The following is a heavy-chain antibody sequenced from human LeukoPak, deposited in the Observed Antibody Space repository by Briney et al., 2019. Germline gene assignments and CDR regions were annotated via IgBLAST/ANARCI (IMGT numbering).Heavy chain of an antibody. J-gene: IGHJ4*02. Sequence: PGGSLRLSCAASGFTFSSYWMHWVRQAPGKGLVWVSRMNNDGSSTTYADSVKGRFTISRDNAKNTLYLQMNSLRAEDTAVYYCARADGSGWLTYWGQGTLVTVSS. CDR3: ARADGSGWLTY. V-gene: IGHV3-74*01. CDR2: MNNDGSST. D-gene: IGHD6-19*01. CDR1: GFTFSSYW.